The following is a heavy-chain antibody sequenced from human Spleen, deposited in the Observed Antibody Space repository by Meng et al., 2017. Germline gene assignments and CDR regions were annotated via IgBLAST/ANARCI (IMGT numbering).Heavy chain of an antibody. V-gene: IGHV4-61*01. CDR2: IYSSGST. CDR1: GGSVTSDSYY. Sequence: SETLSLTCGVSGGSVTSDSYYWHWIRQSPGKGLEWIAYIYSSGSTNYNPSLKSRVTISVGKSNSQFSLKLSSVTAADTAVYYCARGGGDRDGYNFVYWGQGTLVTVSS. D-gene: IGHD5-24*01. J-gene: IGHJ4*02. CDR3: ARGGGDRDGYNFVY.